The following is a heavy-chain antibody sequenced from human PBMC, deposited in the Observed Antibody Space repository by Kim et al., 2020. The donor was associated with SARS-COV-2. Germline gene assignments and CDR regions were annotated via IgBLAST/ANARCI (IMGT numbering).Heavy chain of an antibody. D-gene: IGHD3-10*01. CDR2: ISGSGGST. CDR3: AKDGGLWFGELGLDY. V-gene: IGHV3-23*01. Sequence: GGSLRLSCAASGFTFSSYAMSWVRQAPGKGLEWVSAISGSGGSTYYADSVKGRFTISRDNSKNTLYLQMNSLRAEDTAVYYCAKDGGLWFGELGLDYWGQGTLVTVSS. J-gene: IGHJ4*02. CDR1: GFTFSSYA.